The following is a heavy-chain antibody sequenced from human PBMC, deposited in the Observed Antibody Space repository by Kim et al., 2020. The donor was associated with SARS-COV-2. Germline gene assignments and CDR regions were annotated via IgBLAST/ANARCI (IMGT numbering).Heavy chain of an antibody. CDR3: ARPLYYGDDAFDI. D-gene: IGHD4-17*01. J-gene: IGHJ3*02. V-gene: IGHV5-51*01. Sequence: YSPSFQGQVTISADKSISTAYLQWSSLKASDTSMYYCARPLYYGDDAFDIWGQATMVTVSS.